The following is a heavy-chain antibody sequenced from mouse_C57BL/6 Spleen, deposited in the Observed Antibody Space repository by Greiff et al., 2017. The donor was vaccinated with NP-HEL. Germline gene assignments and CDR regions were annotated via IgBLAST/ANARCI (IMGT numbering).Heavy chain of an antibody. D-gene: IGHD2-3*01. V-gene: IGHV2-3*01. CDR1: GFSLTSYG. CDR2: IWGDGST. CDR3: AKPVDGYYEDYYAMDY. Sequence: VKVVESGPGLVAPSQSLSITCTVSGFSLTSYGVSWVRQPPGKGLEWLGVIWGDGSTNYHSALISRLSISKDNSKSQVFLKLNSLQTDDTATYYCAKPVDGYYEDYYAMDYWGQGTSVTVSS. J-gene: IGHJ4*01.